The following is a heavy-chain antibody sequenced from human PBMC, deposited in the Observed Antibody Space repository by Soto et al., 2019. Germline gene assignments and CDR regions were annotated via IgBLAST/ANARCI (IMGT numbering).Heavy chain of an antibody. Sequence: QVHLVESGGGVVQPGRSLRLSCAASGFTFSNNGMHWVRQAPGKGLEWMGVISYEGSEKYYAGSVKGRFTISRDNSTNTLYLQMDTLRAEDTAIYYCVKDKGAAADFDYWGQGILVTVSS. CDR2: ISYEGSEK. V-gene: IGHV3-30*18. D-gene: IGHD6-13*01. J-gene: IGHJ4*02. CDR3: VKDKGAAADFDY. CDR1: GFTFSNNG.